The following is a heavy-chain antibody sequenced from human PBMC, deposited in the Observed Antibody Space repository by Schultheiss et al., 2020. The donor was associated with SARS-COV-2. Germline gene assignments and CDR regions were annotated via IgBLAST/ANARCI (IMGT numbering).Heavy chain of an antibody. CDR3: AREKVAAAYSLFDP. Sequence: SQTLSLTCTVSRGSISSYYWTWIRQPPGKGLEWIGYIHFSGSTNYNPSLKSRVTISVDTSKNQFSLKLSSVTAADTAVYYCAREKVAAAYSLFDPWGQGTLVTVSS. CDR1: RGSISSYY. V-gene: IGHV4-59*01. J-gene: IGHJ5*02. CDR2: IHFSGST. D-gene: IGHD6-13*01.